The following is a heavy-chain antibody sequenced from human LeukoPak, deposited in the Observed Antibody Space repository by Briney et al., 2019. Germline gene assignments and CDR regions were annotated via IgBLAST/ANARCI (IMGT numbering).Heavy chain of an antibody. D-gene: IGHD3-3*01. V-gene: IGHV4-59*01. Sequence: SSETLSLTCTVSGGSISSYYWSWIRQPPGKGLEWIGYIYYSGSTNYNPSLKNRVTISVDTSKNQFSLKLSSVTAADTAVYYCARVAYDFWSGYYTAYYYYYMDVWGKGTTVTVSS. CDR3: ARVAYDFWSGYYTAYYYYYMDV. CDR1: GGSISSYY. CDR2: IYYSGST. J-gene: IGHJ6*03.